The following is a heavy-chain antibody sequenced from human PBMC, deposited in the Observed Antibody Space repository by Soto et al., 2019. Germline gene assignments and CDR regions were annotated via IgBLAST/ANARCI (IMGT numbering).Heavy chain of an antibody. J-gene: IGHJ4*02. D-gene: IGHD2-2*01. CDR3: ATDERDNCSSIKCPYFDN. Sequence: GASVKVSCKAADTTYGISWVRQAPGQGLEWMGWISLLNGNTNNAPKLQGRVTMTTDTSTSTTYMELRSLTSDDTAVYYCATDERDNCSSIKCPYFDNWGQGTLVTVSS. CDR2: ISLLNGNT. V-gene: IGHV1-18*04. CDR1: DTTYG.